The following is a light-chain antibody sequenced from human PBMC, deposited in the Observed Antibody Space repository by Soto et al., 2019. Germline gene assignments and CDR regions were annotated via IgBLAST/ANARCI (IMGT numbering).Light chain of an antibody. Sequence: DIHLTQSPSSLSASVGDRVTISCRASQNIDKFLNWYQQRPGRAPSLLISAASTLQSGVPSRFSGSGSGTDFTLTITSLQVEDFATYFCQHSYNFPHTFGQGTQLDIK. V-gene: IGKV1-39*01. CDR1: QNIDKF. CDR3: QHSYNFPHT. J-gene: IGKJ2*01. CDR2: AAS.